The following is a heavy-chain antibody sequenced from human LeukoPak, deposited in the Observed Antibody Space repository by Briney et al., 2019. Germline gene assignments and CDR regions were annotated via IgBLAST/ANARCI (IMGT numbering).Heavy chain of an antibody. CDR2: INSDGSRT. CDR3: ARDPSYSSSWIDY. Sequence: GGSLRLSCAASGFTFSSYGMHWVRQAPGKVLVWVSRINSDGSRTSYADSVKGRFTISRDNAKNTLYLQMNSLRAEDTAVYYCARDPSYSSSWIDYWGQGTLVTVSS. CDR1: GFTFSSYG. V-gene: IGHV3-74*01. J-gene: IGHJ4*02. D-gene: IGHD6-13*01.